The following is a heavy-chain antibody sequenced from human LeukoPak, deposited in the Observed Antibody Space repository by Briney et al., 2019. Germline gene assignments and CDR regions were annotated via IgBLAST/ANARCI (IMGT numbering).Heavy chain of an antibody. Sequence: SGTLSLTCTVSGGSISSGGYYWSWIRQPPGKGLEWIGYIYHSGSTYYNPSLKSRVTISVDRSKNQFSLKLSSVTAADTAVYYCARGGSSWLFDYWGQGTLVTVSS. J-gene: IGHJ4*02. CDR3: ARGGSSWLFDY. CDR1: GGSISSGGYY. D-gene: IGHD6-13*01. CDR2: IYHSGST. V-gene: IGHV4-30-2*01.